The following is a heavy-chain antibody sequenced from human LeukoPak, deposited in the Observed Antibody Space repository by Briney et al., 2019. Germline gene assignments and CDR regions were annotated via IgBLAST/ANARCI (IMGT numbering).Heavy chain of an antibody. CDR2: INRNSGGT. Sequence: GGSVRLSCAASGFTFSGFYMHWVRQAPGQGLEWIGCINRNSGGTNYAQELEGWITMTRDTSISTAYMELSRLRADDTAWYYWARWRLRGRRLSCYPFWRQGALVTVPS. D-gene: IGHD2-2*01. CDR1: GFTFSGFY. V-gene: IGHV1-2*04. J-gene: IGHJ4*02. CDR3: ARWRLRGRRLSCYPF.